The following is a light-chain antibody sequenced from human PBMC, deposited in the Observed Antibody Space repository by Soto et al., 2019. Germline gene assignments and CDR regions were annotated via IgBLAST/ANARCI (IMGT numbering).Light chain of an antibody. CDR1: KSISSW. CDR2: DAS. V-gene: IGKV1-5*01. J-gene: IGKJ1*01. Sequence: GDRVTITCRASKSISSWLAWYQQKPGKAPKLLIYDASSLESGVPSRFSGSGSGTEFTLTISSLQPDDFATYYCQQYNSLVVTFGQGTKVEIK. CDR3: QQYNSLVVT.